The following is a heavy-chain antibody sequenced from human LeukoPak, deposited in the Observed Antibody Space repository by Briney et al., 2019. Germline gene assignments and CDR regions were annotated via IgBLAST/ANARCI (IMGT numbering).Heavy chain of an antibody. CDR2: IRQDGNEW. CDR3: ARIPRGLVHFDD. CDR1: GFTLSSDW. Sequence: GESLRLSCVASGFTLSSDWMTWVRQAPGKGLEWVANIRQDGNEWFYVDSVKGRFTISRDNAKNSLYLQMNSLRAEDTAVYYCARIPRGLVHFDDWGQGTLVTVSS. J-gene: IGHJ4*02. D-gene: IGHD3/OR15-3a*01. V-gene: IGHV3-7*01.